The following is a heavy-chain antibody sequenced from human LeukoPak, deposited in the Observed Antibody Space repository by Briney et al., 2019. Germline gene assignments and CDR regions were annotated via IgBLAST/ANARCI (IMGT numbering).Heavy chain of an antibody. D-gene: IGHD6-13*01. V-gene: IGHV4-59*11. CDR2: IYYSGST. J-gene: IGHJ4*02. Sequence: SETLSLTCTVSGDSISGPYWTWVRQPPGKGLEWIGYIYYSGSTNYNPSLKSRVTISVDTSKNQFSLKLSSVTAADTAVYYCARGFADSGSWYFYFDYWGQGTLVTVSS. CDR1: GDSISGPY. CDR3: ARGFADSGSWYFYFDY.